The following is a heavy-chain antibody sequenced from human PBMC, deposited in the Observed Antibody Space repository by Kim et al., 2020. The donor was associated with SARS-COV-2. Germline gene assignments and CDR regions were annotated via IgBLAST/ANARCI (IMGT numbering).Heavy chain of an antibody. D-gene: IGHD3-10*01. J-gene: IGHJ6*02. CDR2: INHSGST. Sequence: SETLSLTCAVYGGSFSGYYWSWIRQPPGKGLEWIGEINHSGSTNYNPSLKSRVTISVDTSKNQFSLKLSSVTAADTAVYYCARKRLWFGETTTPSYYYYGMDVWGQGTTVTVSS. CDR3: ARKRLWFGETTTPSYYYYGMDV. V-gene: IGHV4-34*01. CDR1: GGSFSGYY.